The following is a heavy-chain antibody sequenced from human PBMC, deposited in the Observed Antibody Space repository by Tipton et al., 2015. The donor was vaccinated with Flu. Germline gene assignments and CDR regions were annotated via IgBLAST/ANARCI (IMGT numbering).Heavy chain of an antibody. CDR3: ARDIVVVPAAIEPVDLNIYPYGMDV. CDR2: INPNSGGT. J-gene: IGHJ6*02. V-gene: IGHV1-2*04. Sequence: QSGAEVKKPGASVKVSCKASGYTFTGYYMHWVRQAPGQGLEWMGWINPNSGGTNYAQKFQGWVTMTRDTSISTAYMELSRLRSDDTAVYYCARDIVVVPAAIEPVDLNIYPYGMDVCGQGTTVTVSS. D-gene: IGHD2-2*01. CDR1: GYTFTGYY.